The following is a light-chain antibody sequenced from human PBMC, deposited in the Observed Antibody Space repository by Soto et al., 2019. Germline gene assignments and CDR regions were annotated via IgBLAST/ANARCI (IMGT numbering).Light chain of an antibody. CDR3: QQSISAPLT. CDR1: QSISSY. J-gene: IGKJ4*01. Sequence: DIQITQSPSSLSASVGDRVTIACRASQSISSYLNWYQQKPGKAPKLLLYAASSLQSGVPSRFSGSGSGTDFTLTIAGLQPEDSASYFCQQSISAPLTFGGGTKLEIK. V-gene: IGKV1-39*01. CDR2: AAS.